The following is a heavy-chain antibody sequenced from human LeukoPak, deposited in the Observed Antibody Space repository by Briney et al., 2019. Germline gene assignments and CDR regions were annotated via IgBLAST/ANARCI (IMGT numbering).Heavy chain of an antibody. CDR2: ISGSSSYI. CDR1: GFTFSSYS. V-gene: IGHV3-21*04. D-gene: IGHD3-22*01. J-gene: IGHJ4*02. Sequence: GGSLRLSCAASGFTFSSYSMNWVRQAPGKGLEWVSSISGSSSYIYYADSVKGRFTISRDNAKNSLYLQMNSLRAEDTAVYYCAKVLPHYYDSSGPYYYFDCWGQGTLVTVSS. CDR3: AKVLPHYYDSSGPYYYFDC.